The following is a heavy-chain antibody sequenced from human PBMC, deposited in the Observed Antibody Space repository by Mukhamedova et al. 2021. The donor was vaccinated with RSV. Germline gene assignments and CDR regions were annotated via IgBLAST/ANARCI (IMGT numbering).Heavy chain of an antibody. V-gene: IGHV4-4*02. Sequence: GKGLEWIGEIYHSGSTNYNPSLKSRVTIPVDKSKNQFSLKLSSVTAADTAVYYCARGGAAAGKIYLDYWGQGTLVTVSS. D-gene: IGHD6-13*01. CDR2: IYHSGST. J-gene: IGHJ4*02. CDR3: ARGGAAAGKIYLDY.